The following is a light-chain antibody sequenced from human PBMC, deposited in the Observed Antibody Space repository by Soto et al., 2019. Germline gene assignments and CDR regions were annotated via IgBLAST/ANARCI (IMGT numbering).Light chain of an antibody. J-gene: IGLJ3*02. CDR3: SSYRSGSTPWV. Sequence: QSVLTQPASVSGSPGQSITISCIGTSSDVGGHNYVSWYQQHPGKAPKVMIYEVSNRPSGVSNRFSGSKSGNTASLTISGLQAEDEANYYCSSYRSGSTPWVFGGGTKVTVL. CDR2: EVS. V-gene: IGLV2-14*01. CDR1: SSDVGGHNY.